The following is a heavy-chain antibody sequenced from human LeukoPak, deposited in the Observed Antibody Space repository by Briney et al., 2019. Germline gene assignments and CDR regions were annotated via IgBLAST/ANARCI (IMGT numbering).Heavy chain of an antibody. D-gene: IGHD6-6*01. CDR2: ISGSGGGT. Sequence: GGSLRLSCAASGFTFSSYALNWVRQAPGKGLEWVSGISGSGGGTYYADSVKGRFTISRDTSQNTQFMQMYSLRAEATAVYYSPHASRSSDYWGQGTLVTVSS. CDR3: PHASRSSDY. J-gene: IGHJ4*02. V-gene: IGHV3-23*01. CDR1: GFTFSSYA.